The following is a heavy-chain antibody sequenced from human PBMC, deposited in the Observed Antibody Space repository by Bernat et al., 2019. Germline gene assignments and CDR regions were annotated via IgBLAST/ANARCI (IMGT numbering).Heavy chain of an antibody. J-gene: IGHJ5*02. CDR1: GGSISSYY. CDR2: IYYSGST. CDR3: ARSDYGDPFGRFDP. D-gene: IGHD4-17*01. Sequence: QVQLQESGPGLVKPSETLSLTCTVSGGSISSYYWSWIRQPPGKGLEWIGYIYYSGSTNYNPSLKSRVTISVDTSKNQFSLKLSSVTAADTAVYYCARSDYGDPFGRFDPWGRGTLVTVSS. V-gene: IGHV4-59*01.